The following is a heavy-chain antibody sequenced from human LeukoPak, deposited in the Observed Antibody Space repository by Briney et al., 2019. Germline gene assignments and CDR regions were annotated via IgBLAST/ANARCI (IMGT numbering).Heavy chain of an antibody. CDR1: GGSVRRGNYY. CDR3: ARKGRGDSSGYPT. Sequence: SETLSLTCTVSGGSVRRGNYYWTWIRQPAGSGLEWIGRIYTSGTTDYNPSLRTRVTISVDASRNQFSLNLSSVTAADTAVYYCARKGRGDSSGYPTWGQGTPVTVSS. J-gene: IGHJ5*02. CDR2: IYTSGTT. V-gene: IGHV4-61*02. D-gene: IGHD3-22*01.